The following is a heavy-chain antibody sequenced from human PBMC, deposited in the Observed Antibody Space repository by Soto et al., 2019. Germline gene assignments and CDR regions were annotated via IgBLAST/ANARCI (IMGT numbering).Heavy chain of an antibody. V-gene: IGHV3-23*01. D-gene: IGHD1-26*01. J-gene: IGHJ5*01. CDR2: ISNSGGNT. CDR3: XXXXXHRGAYDS. Sequence: EVQLLESGGGLVEPGGSLRLSCAASGFIFSSYGMNWVRQAPGKGLDWVSAISNSGGNTYYSDSVKGRFTISRDNXXXXXXXXXXXXXXXXXXXXXXXXXXXHRGAYDSWGQGTLVTVSS. CDR1: GFIFSSYG.